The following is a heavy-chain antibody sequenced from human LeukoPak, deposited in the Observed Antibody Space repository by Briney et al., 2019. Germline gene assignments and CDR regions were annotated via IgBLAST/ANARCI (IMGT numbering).Heavy chain of an antibody. J-gene: IGHJ3*02. CDR1: GFTFNTFS. V-gene: IGHV3-21*01. Sequence: GGSLRLSCAASGFTFNTFSMNWVRQAPGKGLEWVSSISSDSIYIYYADSVKGRFTISRDNAKNSLYLQMNSLRAEDTAAYYCAREISRDYYDSSGDLTDIWSQGTMVTVSS. D-gene: IGHD3-22*01. CDR3: AREISRDYYDSSGDLTDI. CDR2: ISSDSIYI.